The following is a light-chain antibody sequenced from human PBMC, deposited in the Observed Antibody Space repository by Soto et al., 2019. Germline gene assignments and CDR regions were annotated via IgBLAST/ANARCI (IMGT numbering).Light chain of an antibody. Sequence: QSALTQPASVSGSPGQSITISCTGTSSDVGGYNYVSWYQQHPGTAPKLLIYGNSNRPSGVPDRFSGSKSGTSASLAITGLQAEDEADYYCQSYDSSLSRVFGGGTKLTVL. CDR2: GNS. J-gene: IGLJ2*01. CDR3: QSYDSSLSRV. CDR1: SSDVGGYNY. V-gene: IGLV2-14*01.